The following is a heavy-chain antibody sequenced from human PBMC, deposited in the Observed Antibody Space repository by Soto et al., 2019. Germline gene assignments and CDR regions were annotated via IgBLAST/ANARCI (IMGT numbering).Heavy chain of an antibody. CDR1: GYTFSSYG. CDR2: ISVHNGYT. V-gene: IGHV1-18*01. D-gene: IGHD1-1*01. J-gene: IGHJ4*02. CDR3: ARLEHNFGPHDY. Sequence: QVQLAQSGAEVKKPGASVTVSCKASGYTFSSYGISCVRQAPGQGLEWVGWISVHNGYTKYATELQGRVTMTTDTSTSTAYMELRSLRSDDSAVYFCARLEHNFGPHDYWGQGTLVTVTS.